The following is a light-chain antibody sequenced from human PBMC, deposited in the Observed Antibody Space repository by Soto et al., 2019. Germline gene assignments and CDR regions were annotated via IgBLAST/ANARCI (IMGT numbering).Light chain of an antibody. CDR1: SSDVGGYNY. Sequence: QSALTQPASVSGSPGQSITISCTGTSSDVGGYNYVSWYQQHPGKAPKLMIYDVSNRPSGVSNRFSGSKSSNTASLTISGLHAEDEADYYCSSYTSSSTLVVFGGGTKLTVL. V-gene: IGLV2-14*01. J-gene: IGLJ2*01. CDR2: DVS. CDR3: SSYTSSSTLVV.